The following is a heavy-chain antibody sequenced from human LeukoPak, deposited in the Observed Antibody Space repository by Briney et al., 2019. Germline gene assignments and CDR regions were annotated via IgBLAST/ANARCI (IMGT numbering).Heavy chain of an antibody. J-gene: IGHJ4*02. CDR3: ARDPRPSYDSSDYYYPGDY. D-gene: IGHD3-22*01. V-gene: IGHV1-46*01. CDR2: INPSGGST. Sequence: ASVKVSCKVSGYTFTSYYMHWVRQAPGQGLEWMAIINPSGGSTRYAQKFQGRVTMTRDTSTSTVYMELSSLRSEDTAVYYCARDPRPSYDSSDYYYPGDYWGQGTLVTVSS. CDR1: GYTFTSYY.